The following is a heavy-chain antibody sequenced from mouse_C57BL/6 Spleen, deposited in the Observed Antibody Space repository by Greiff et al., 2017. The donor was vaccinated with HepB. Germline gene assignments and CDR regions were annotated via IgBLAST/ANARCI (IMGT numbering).Heavy chain of an antibody. V-gene: IGHV1-19*01. Sequence: EVQLQQSGPVLVKPGASVKMSCKASGYTFTDYYMNWVKQSHGKSLEWIGVINPYNGGTSYNQKFKGKATLTVDKSSSTAYMELNSLTSEDSAVYYCARSGGYANYAMDYGGQGTSVTVSS. CDR1: GYTFTDYY. D-gene: IGHD2-2*01. CDR2: INPYNGGT. CDR3: ARSGGYANYAMDY. J-gene: IGHJ4*01.